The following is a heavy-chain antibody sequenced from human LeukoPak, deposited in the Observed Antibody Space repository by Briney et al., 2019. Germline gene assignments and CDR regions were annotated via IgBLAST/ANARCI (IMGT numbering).Heavy chain of an antibody. D-gene: IGHD2-2*01. CDR1: GGSLSSYY. J-gene: IGHJ6*02. Sequence: PSETLSLTCTVSGGSLSSYYWSWIRQPAGKGLEWIGRIYTSGSTNYNPSLKSRVTMSVDTSKNQFSLKLSSVTAADTAVYYCAREAPYCSSTSCYVAYYYYGMDVWGQGTTVTVSS. CDR2: IYTSGST. V-gene: IGHV4-4*07. CDR3: AREAPYCSSTSCYVAYYYYGMDV.